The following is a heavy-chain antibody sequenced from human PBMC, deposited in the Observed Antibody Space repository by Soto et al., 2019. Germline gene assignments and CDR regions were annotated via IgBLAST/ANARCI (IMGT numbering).Heavy chain of an antibody. J-gene: IGHJ4*02. CDR1: GDSMNSNY. CDR3: AREAVVRGVTFDY. D-gene: IGHD3-10*01. V-gene: IGHV4-4*07. Sequence: SETLSLTCTVSGDSMNSNYWTWIRQPAGKGLEWIGRIFGRGSTNYNPSLKSRVTISIDTSKSQFSLKLSSVTAADTAVYYCAREAVVRGVTFDYWGQGIMVTVYS. CDR2: IFGRGST.